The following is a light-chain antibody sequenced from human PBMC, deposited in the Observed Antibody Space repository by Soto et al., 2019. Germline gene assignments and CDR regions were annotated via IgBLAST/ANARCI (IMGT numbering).Light chain of an antibody. CDR2: AAS. J-gene: IGKJ4*01. Sequence: DIQMTQSPSSLSASVGDRVTITCRASQSIATYLNWYPQKPGTAPYLLIFAASSLQSGVPSRFSGSGSGTDFTLTIRSLPPEAFATSYWQQSLRPPPTFGRGTKVEFK. CDR3: QQSLRPPPT. V-gene: IGKV1-39*01. CDR1: QSIATY.